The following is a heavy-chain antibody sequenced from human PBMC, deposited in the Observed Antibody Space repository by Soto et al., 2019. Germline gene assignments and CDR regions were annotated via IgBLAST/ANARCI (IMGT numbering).Heavy chain of an antibody. CDR3: ARDGEGEFDP. V-gene: IGHV4-31*03. Sequence: PSETLSLTCTVSGGSISSGGYYWSWIRQHPGKGLEWIGYIYYSGSTYYNPSLKSRVTISVDTSKNQFSLKLSSVTAADTAVYYCARDGEGEFDPWGQGTLVTVSS. J-gene: IGHJ5*02. D-gene: IGHD3-16*01. CDR1: GGSISSGGYY. CDR2: IYYSGST.